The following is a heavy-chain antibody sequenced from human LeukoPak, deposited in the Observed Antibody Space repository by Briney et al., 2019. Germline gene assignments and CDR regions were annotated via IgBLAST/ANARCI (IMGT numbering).Heavy chain of an antibody. CDR2: IIPIFGTA. V-gene: IGHV1-69*05. CDR3: ARANRSRLYFDY. D-gene: IGHD1-1*01. Sequence: SVKVSCKASGGTFSSYAISWFRRAPGQGLEWMGRIIPIFGTANYAQKFQGRVTITTDESTSTAYMELSSLRSEDTAVYYCARANRSRLYFDYWGQGTLVTVSS. CDR1: GGTFSSYA. J-gene: IGHJ4*02.